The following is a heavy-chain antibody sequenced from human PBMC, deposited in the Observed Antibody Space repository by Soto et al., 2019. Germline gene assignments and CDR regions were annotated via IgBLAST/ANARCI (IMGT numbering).Heavy chain of an antibody. D-gene: IGHD5-18*01. V-gene: IGHV4-30-4*01. CDR2: IYSSGSA. J-gene: IGHJ4*02. Sequence: SATLSLTCTVSGDSTSSNDSHWSWNRPPPGKGLERIGHIYSSGSAYYKPSLKSRVTISLDTSESQFSLQLTSVTAADTAAYYCATELSGYREGLGAVYWGQGILVTVSS. CDR1: GDSTSSNDSH. CDR3: ATELSGYREGLGAVY.